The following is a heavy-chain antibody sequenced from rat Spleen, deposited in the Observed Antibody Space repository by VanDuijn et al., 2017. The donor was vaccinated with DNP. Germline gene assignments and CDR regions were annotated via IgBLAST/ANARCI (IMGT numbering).Heavy chain of an antibody. D-gene: IGHD4-3*01. CDR3: VRERFGVDY. V-gene: IGHV4-2*01. Sequence: EVQLVESGGGLVQPGRSMKLSCAASGFTCSNYYMAWVRQAPGKGLEWIGEINKDSRTMKYTPSLKDKFIISRDNAQKTLYLQMSKLGSEDTAIYYCVRERFGVDYWGQGVMVTVSS. J-gene: IGHJ2*01. CDR1: GFTCSNYY. CDR2: INKDSRTM.